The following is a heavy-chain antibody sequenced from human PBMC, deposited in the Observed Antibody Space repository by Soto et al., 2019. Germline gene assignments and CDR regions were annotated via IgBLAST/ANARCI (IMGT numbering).Heavy chain of an antibody. D-gene: IGHD3-3*01. V-gene: IGHV1-46*01. Sequence: AASVKVSCKASGYTFTSYYMHWVRQAPGQGLEWMGIINPSGGSTSYAQKFQGRVTMTRDTSTSTVYMELSSLRSEDTAVYYCARGLVMRFLEWSQGMDVWGQGTTVTVSS. CDR1: GYTFTSYY. CDR3: ARGLVMRFLEWSQGMDV. J-gene: IGHJ6*02. CDR2: INPSGGST.